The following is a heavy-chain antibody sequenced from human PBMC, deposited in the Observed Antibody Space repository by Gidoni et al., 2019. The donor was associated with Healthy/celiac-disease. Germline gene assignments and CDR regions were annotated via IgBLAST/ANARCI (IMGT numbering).Heavy chain of an antibody. CDR1: GGSFSGYY. V-gene: IGHV4-34*01. D-gene: IGHD6-13*01. CDR3: ARDSSSWYEI. Sequence: QVQLQQWGAGLLKPSETLSLTCAVYGGSFSGYYWSWIRQPPGKGLEWIWEINHSGSTNYNPSLKSRVTISVDTSKNQFSLKLSSVTAADTAVYYCARDSSSWYEIWGQGTLVTVSS. CDR2: INHSGST. J-gene: IGHJ4*02.